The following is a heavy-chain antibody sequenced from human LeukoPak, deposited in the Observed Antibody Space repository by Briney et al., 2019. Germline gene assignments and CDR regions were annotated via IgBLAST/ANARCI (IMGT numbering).Heavy chain of an antibody. Sequence: GGSLRLSCAASGFPFSSYSMTWVRQAPGKGLEWVANIKPYGTTKFYVDSVKGRFTISRDNALNSLYLQMNSLRAEDTAIYYCARSTPYGTTWYGRSDYWGQGTLVTVSS. CDR3: ARSTPYGTTWYGRSDY. D-gene: IGHD6-13*01. CDR2: IKPYGTTK. J-gene: IGHJ4*02. V-gene: IGHV3-7*03. CDR1: GFPFSSYS.